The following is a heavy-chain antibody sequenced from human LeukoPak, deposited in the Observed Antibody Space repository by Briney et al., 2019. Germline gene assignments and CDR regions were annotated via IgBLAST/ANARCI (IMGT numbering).Heavy chain of an antibody. CDR1: GYRFMSYA. CDR2: ISAYNGKT. V-gene: IGHV1-18*01. Sequence: ASVKVSCKASGYRFMSYAINWVRQAPGQGLECMGWISAYNGKTHYAQKFQGRVIMTRDTSTDTAYMELRSLTSDDTAVYFCARCGSYGYPGDFWGQGTLVPVSS. J-gene: IGHJ4*02. CDR3: ARCGSYGYPGDF. D-gene: IGHD3-16*01.